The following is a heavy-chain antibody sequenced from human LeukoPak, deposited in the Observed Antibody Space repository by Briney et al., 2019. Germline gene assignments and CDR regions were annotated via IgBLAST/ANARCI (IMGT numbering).Heavy chain of an antibody. CDR2: ITSSGTYI. CDR1: GFTFSDYS. J-gene: IGHJ4*02. CDR3: ARDRANIVVVSASEY. V-gene: IGHV3-21*01. Sequence: WGSLRLSCAASGFTFSDYSMNWVRQAPGKGLEWVSSITSSGTYIYYADSVKGRFTISRDNAKNSLYLQMNSLRAEDTAVYYCARDRANIVVVSASEYWGQGTLVTVSS. D-gene: IGHD2-21*01.